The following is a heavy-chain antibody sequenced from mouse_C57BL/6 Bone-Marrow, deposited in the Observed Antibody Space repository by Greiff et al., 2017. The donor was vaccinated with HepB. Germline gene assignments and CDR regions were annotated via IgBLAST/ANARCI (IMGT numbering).Heavy chain of an antibody. CDR2: IHPNSGST. D-gene: IGHD1-1*01. CDR3: ARGDYYGSSGAMDY. J-gene: IGHJ4*01. V-gene: IGHV1-64*01. Sequence: QVQLQQPGAELVKPGASVKLSCKASGYTFTSYWMHWVKQRPGQGLEWIGMIHPNSGSTNYNEKFKSKATLTVDKSSGTAYMQLSSLTSEDSAVYYCARGDYYGSSGAMDYWGQGTSVTVSS. CDR1: GYTFTSYW.